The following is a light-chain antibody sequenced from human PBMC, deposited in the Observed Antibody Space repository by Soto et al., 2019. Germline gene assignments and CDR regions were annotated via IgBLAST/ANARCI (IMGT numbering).Light chain of an antibody. CDR2: EDT. V-gene: IGLV2-23*01. Sequence: QSALTQPASVSGSPGQSITISCTGTSGDVGSYNLVSWYQQHPDKAPKLMIYEDTKRPSGVSDRFSGSTSGNTASLTISGLQAEDEADYYCGSSARSSSFYVFGTGTKLTVL. CDR3: GSSARSSSFYV. J-gene: IGLJ1*01. CDR1: SGDVGSYNL.